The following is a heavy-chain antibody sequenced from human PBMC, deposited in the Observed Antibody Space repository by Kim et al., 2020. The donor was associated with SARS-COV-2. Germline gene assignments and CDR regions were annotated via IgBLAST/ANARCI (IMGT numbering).Heavy chain of an antibody. CDR3: ARGPGASIAVAGPRGGVDYYYCGMDV. CDR1: GFTVSSNY. CDR2: IYSGGST. J-gene: IGHJ6*02. V-gene: IGHV3-66*02. D-gene: IGHD6-19*01. Sequence: GGSLRLSCAASGFTVSSNYMSWVRQAPGKGLEWVSVIYSGGSTYYADSVKGRFTISRDNSKNTLYLQMNRLRAEDTAVYYCARGPGASIAVAGPRGGVDYYYCGMDVWGQGTTFTVAS.